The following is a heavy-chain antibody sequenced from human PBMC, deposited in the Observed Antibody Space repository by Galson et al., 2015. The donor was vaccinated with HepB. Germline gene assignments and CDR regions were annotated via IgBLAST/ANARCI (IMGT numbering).Heavy chain of an antibody. CDR3: ARTIKYGSGSYKTYYFDY. J-gene: IGHJ4*02. CDR2: ISGSGGST. V-gene: IGHV3-23*01. Sequence: SLRLSCAASGFTFSSYATSWVRQAPGKGLEWVSAISGSGGSTYYADSVKGRFTISRDNSKNTLYLQMNSLRAEDTAVYYCARTIKYGSGSYKTYYFDYWGQGTLVTVSS. CDR1: GFTFSSYA. D-gene: IGHD3-10*01.